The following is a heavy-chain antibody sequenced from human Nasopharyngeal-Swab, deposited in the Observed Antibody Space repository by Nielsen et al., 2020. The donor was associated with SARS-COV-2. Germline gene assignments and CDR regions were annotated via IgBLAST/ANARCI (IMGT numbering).Heavy chain of an antibody. V-gene: IGHV4-31*03. CDR2: IYYSGST. CDR1: GGSISSGGSY. D-gene: IGHD3-16*01. Sequence: SETLSLTCTVSGGSISSGGSYWSWIRQHPGKGLEWIGYIYYSGSTYYNPSLKSRVTISVDTSKNQFSLKLSSVTAADTAVYYCARDGRFDYGMDVWGQGTTVTVSS. CDR3: ARDGRFDYGMDV. J-gene: IGHJ6*02.